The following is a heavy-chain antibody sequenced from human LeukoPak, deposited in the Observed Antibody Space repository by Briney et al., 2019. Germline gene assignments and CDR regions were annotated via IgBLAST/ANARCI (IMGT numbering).Heavy chain of an antibody. J-gene: IGHJ4*02. V-gene: IGHV3-20*04. CDR1: GFTFDDYG. CDR2: INWNGGST. D-gene: IGHD3-22*01. CDR3: ARVYYYDSSGGYQDPLGY. Sequence: PGGSLRLSCAASGFTFDDYGMSWVRQAPGKGLEWVSGINWNGGSTGYADCVKGRFTISRDNAKNSLDLQMNSLRAEDTALYYCARVYYYDSSGGYQDPLGYWGQGTLVTVSS.